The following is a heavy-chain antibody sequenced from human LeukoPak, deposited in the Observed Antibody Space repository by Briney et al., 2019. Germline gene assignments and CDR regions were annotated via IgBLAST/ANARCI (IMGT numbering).Heavy chain of an antibody. J-gene: IGHJ5*02. V-gene: IGHV1-69*13. CDR2: IIPIFGTA. CDR3: AREGGYSYGSNYWFDP. Sequence: GASVKVSCKASGGTFSSYAISWVRQAPGQGLEWMGGIIPIFGTANYAQKFQGRVTITVDESTSTAYMELSGLRSEDTAVYYCAREGGYSYGSNYWFDPWGQGTLVTVSS. CDR1: GGTFSSYA. D-gene: IGHD5-18*01.